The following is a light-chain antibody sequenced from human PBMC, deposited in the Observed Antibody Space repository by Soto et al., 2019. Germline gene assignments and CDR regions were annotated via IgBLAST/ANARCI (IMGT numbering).Light chain of an antibody. Sequence: IVLPPSPYSLAVSLGARATINCKSSQRVLYISNNKNYLAWYQQKPGQPPKLLIYWASTRESGVPDRFSGSGSGTDFTLTISSLQAEDVAVYYCQQYYSTPITFGQGARLEIK. CDR2: WAS. CDR1: QRVLYISNNKNY. CDR3: QQYYSTPIT. J-gene: IGKJ5*01. V-gene: IGKV4-1*01.